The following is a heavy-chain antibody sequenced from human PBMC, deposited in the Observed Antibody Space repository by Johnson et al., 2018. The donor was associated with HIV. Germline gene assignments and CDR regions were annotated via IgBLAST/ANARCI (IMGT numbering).Heavy chain of an antibody. CDR1: GFTFSGSA. CDR2: IRSKANSYAT. CDR3: TRQADI. V-gene: IGHV3-73*01. Sequence: VQLVESGGGVVQPGGSLKLYCAASGFTFSGSAMHWVRQASGKGLEWVGRIRSKANSYATAYAASVKGRFTISRDDSKNTAYLQMNSLKTEDTAVYYCTRQADIWGQGTMVTVSS. J-gene: IGHJ3*02.